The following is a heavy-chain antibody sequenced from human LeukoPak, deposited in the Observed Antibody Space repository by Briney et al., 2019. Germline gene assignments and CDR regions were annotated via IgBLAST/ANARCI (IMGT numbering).Heavy chain of an antibody. CDR1: GGTFSIYA. CDR2: IIPIFGTA. Sequence: ASVKVSCKASGGTFSIYAISWVRQAPGQGLEWMGGIIPIFGTANYAQKFQGRVTITADESTSTAYMELSSLRSEDTAVYYCARFVEMATIGWFDPWGQGTLVTVSS. CDR3: ARFVEMATIGWFDP. J-gene: IGHJ5*02. D-gene: IGHD5-24*01. V-gene: IGHV1-69*13.